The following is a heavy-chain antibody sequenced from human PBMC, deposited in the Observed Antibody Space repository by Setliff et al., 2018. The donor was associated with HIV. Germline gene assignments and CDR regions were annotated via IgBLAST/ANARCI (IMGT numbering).Heavy chain of an antibody. Sequence: PSETLSLTCTVSGGSISSHYWSWIRQPPGKGLEWIGYIYNSRSTNYHPSLKSRLTISIDTSKNQFSLKLSSVTAADTAVYYCARLGYCSRTTCYGYYYMDVWGKGTTVTVSS. CDR3: ARLGYCSRTTCYGYYYMDV. J-gene: IGHJ6*03. D-gene: IGHD2-2*01. CDR2: IYNSRST. CDR1: GGSISSHY. V-gene: IGHV4-59*08.